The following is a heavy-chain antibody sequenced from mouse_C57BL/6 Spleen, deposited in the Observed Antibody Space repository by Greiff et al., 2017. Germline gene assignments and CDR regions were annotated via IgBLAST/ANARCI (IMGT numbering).Heavy chain of an antibody. J-gene: IGHJ3*01. CDR3: ARWYYGSSPWFAY. CDR1: GYTFTSYW. V-gene: IGHV1-55*01. CDR2: IYPGSGST. D-gene: IGHD1-1*01. Sequence: QVQLQQPGAELVKPGASVKMSCKASGYTFTSYWITWVKQRPGQGLEWIGDIYPGSGSTNYNEKFKSKATLTVDTSSSTAYMQLSSLTSEDSAVYYCARWYYGSSPWFAYGGQGTLVTVSA.